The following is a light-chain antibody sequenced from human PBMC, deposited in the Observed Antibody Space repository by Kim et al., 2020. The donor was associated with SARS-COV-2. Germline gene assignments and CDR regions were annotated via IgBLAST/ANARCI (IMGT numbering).Light chain of an antibody. Sequence: SYELTQPPSVSVAPGQTASITCGGNNIGNKNVHWYQHKTGQAPLLVISYDSDRPAGIPDQFSGSNAGNTATLTISRVEAGDEADYYCQVWDSGSDHVVFGGGTQLTVL. J-gene: IGLJ2*01. CDR3: QVWDSGSDHVV. CDR1: NIGNKN. CDR2: YDS. V-gene: IGLV3-21*04.